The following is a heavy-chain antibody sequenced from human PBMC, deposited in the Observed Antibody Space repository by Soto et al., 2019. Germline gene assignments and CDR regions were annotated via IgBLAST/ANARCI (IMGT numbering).Heavy chain of an antibody. CDR1: GGSFSPNY. J-gene: IGHJ6*02. D-gene: IGHD4-17*01. V-gene: IGHV4-59*01. Sequence: SETLSLTCTVSGGSFSPNYWSWIRQPPGKGLEWVGYIYYGGTTSYNPSLQSRVTISVDTSKNQFSLKLSSVTAADTAVYYCARDYGDLRYYYGMDVWGQGTTVTVSS. CDR2: IYYGGTT. CDR3: ARDYGDLRYYYGMDV.